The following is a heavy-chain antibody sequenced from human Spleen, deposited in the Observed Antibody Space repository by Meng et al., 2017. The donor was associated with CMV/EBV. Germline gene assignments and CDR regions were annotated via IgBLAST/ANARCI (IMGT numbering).Heavy chain of an antibody. CDR3: ARVLSYDFWSGYYRDYYGMDV. CDR1: GGSFSGYY. J-gene: IGHJ6*02. Sequence: ETLSLTCAVYGGSFSGYYWSWIRQPPGKGLEWLSTISGDGDITYYTDSVKGRLTISRDSSKSTLFLQMNSLRAEDTAVYYCARVLSYDFWSGYYRDYYGMDVWGQGTTVTVSS. D-gene: IGHD3-3*01. CDR2: ISGDGDIT. V-gene: IGHV3-23*01.